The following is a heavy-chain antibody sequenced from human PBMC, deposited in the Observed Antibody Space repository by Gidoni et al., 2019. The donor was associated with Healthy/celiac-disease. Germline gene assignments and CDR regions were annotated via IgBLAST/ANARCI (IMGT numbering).Heavy chain of an antibody. V-gene: IGHV3-23*01. Sequence: EVQLLESGGGLVQPGGSLRLSCAASGFTFSSYAMSWVRQAPGKGLEWVSAISGSGGSTYYADSVKGRFTISRDNSKNTLYLQMNSLRAEDTAVYYCAKDPPGNLDYYYGMDVWGQGTTVTVSS. CDR2: ISGSGGST. J-gene: IGHJ6*02. CDR3: AKDPPGNLDYYYGMDV. D-gene: IGHD6-13*01. CDR1: GFTFSSYA.